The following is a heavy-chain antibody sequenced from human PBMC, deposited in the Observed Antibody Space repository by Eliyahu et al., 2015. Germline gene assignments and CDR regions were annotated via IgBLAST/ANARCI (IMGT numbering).Heavy chain of an antibody. J-gene: IGHJ4*02. D-gene: IGHD5-12*01. CDR2: IIPIFGTA. CDR3: ARDLGCCGYDPY. Sequence: EVKKPGSSVKVSCKXSGXTFSSYAISWVRQAPGQGLEWMGGIIPIFGTANYAQKFQGRVTITADESTSTAYMELSSLRSEDTAVYYCARDLGCCGYDPYWGQGTLVTVSS. CDR1: GXTFSSYA. V-gene: IGHV1-69*01.